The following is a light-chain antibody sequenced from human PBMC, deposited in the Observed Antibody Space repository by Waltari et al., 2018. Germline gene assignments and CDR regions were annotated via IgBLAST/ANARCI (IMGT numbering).Light chain of an antibody. V-gene: IGKV1-6*01. CDR3: LQDYLYPLT. CDR2: GSS. CDR1: QGIRTD. Sequence: AIQMTQSPSFLSASLGDRVTTTCRASQGIRTDVGWYQYKSGKAPKLLIYGSSNLQAGVPSRFSGSGSGTDFTLTISSLQPEDFATYYCLQDYLYPLTFGGGTVVEV. J-gene: IGKJ4*01.